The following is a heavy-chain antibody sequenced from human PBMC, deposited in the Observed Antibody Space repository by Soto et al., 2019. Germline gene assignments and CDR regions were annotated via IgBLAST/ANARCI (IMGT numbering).Heavy chain of an antibody. Sequence: PSETLSLTCAVSGGSISSSNWWTWVRQPPGKGLEWIGEIYHSGTTINYNPSLKSRVSISIDKSKNQFSLKVRSVTAADTAIYYCGRRAGPCSPGQTTGFAPWGKGTLVPVSS. CDR1: GGSISSSNW. CDR3: GRRAGPCSPGQTTGFAP. D-gene: IGHD3-9*01. J-gene: IGHJ5*02. CDR2: IYHSGTTI. V-gene: IGHV4-4*02.